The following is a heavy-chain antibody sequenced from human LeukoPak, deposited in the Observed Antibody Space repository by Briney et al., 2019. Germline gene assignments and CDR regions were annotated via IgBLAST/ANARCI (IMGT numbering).Heavy chain of an antibody. CDR3: ARANLKAPFFDI. J-gene: IGHJ3*02. CDR1: SGXX. CDR2: INHSGST. Sequence: SGXXWXWXRQPPXKGXEWIGEINHSGSTNYNPSLTSRVTISVDTSKNQFSLKLSSVTAADTAVYYCARANLKAPFFDIWGQGTMVTVSS. V-gene: IGHV4-34*01.